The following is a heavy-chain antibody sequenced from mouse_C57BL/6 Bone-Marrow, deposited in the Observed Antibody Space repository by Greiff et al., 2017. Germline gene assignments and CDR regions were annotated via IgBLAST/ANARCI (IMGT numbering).Heavy chain of an antibody. D-gene: IGHD2-3*01. CDR3: SEDSSVYYYAAGGLLEMDY. J-gene: IGHJ4*01. CDR2: GQGLEWIG. Sequence: VQLLESGRGLARPWASVKLSCHAFYTFSRRVHFAISGTTYWMQWVKQRPGQGLEWIGAIYPGNGDTRYNQKFKGKATLNADKSSSTAYMQLSSLTSEDSSVYYYAAGGLLEMDYWGQGTSLTVSS. V-gene: IGHV1-87*01. CDR1: YTFSRRVH.